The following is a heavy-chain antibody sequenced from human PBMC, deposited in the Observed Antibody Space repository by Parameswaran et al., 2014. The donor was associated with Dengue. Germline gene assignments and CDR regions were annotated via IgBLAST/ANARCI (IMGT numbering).Heavy chain of an antibody. CDR2: IDWDDDK. J-gene: IGHJ6*02. V-gene: IGHV2-70*11. D-gene: IGHD2-2*01. CDR3: VRIVVVPAGTLGGMYYYYGMDV. Sequence: ARWIRQPPGKALEWLARIDWDDDKYYSTSLKTRLTISKDTSKNQVVLTMTNMDPVDTATYYCVRIVVVPAGTLGGMYYYYGMDVWGQGTTVTVSS.